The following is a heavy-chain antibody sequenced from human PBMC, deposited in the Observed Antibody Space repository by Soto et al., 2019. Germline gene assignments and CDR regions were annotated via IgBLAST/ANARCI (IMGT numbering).Heavy chain of an antibody. Sequence: GRSLRLSCAASGFTFSSYAMSWVRQAPGKGLEWVSAISGSGGSTYYADSVKGRFTISRDNSKNTLYLQMNSLRAEDTAVYYCAATKEWLELRYYYYYMDVWGKGTTVTVSS. CDR3: AATKEWLELRYYYYYMDV. CDR1: GFTFSSYA. D-gene: IGHD1-7*01. J-gene: IGHJ6*03. V-gene: IGHV3-23*01. CDR2: ISGSGGST.